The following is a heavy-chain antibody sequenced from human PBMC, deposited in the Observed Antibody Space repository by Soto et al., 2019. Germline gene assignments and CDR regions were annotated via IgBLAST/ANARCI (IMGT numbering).Heavy chain of an antibody. J-gene: IGHJ4*02. CDR1: GFNFSSYA. V-gene: IGHV3-30-3*01. Sequence: GGSLRLSCAASGFNFSSYAMHWVRQAPGKGLEWVAVISYDGSNKYYADSVKGRFTISRDNSKNTLYLQMNSLRAEDTAVYYCARDHKIGGFDYWGQGTLVTVSS. D-gene: IGHD2-15*01. CDR2: ISYDGSNK. CDR3: ARDHKIGGFDY.